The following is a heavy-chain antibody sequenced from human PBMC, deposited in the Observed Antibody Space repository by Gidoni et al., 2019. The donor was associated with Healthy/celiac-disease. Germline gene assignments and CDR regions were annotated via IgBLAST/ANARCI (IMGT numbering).Heavy chain of an antibody. CDR1: GFTFSSYA. Sequence: QVQLVASGGGVVQPGRSLRLSCAASGFTFSSYAMHWVRQAPGKGLEWVAVISYDGSNKYYADSVKGRFTISRDNSKNTLYLQMNSLRAEDTAVYYCARENQYSSSSDAFDIWGQGTMVTVSS. CDR2: ISYDGSNK. V-gene: IGHV3-30-3*01. D-gene: IGHD6-6*01. J-gene: IGHJ3*02. CDR3: ARENQYSSSSDAFDI.